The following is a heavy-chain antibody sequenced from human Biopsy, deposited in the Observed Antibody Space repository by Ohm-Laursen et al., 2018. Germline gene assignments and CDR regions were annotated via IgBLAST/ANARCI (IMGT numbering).Heavy chain of an antibody. D-gene: IGHD2-8*01. V-gene: IGHV1-2*02. Sequence: ASVKASCKASSYTFTDYNIHWMRQAPGQGLEWLGYVNCKTGATNYAQKFQGTVTMTRDTSISTSYLALGSLRSADTAIYYCARDPLNGHKHFDYWGQGSLVTVSS. CDR3: ARDPLNGHKHFDY. CDR1: SYTFTDYN. CDR2: VNCKTGAT. J-gene: IGHJ4*02.